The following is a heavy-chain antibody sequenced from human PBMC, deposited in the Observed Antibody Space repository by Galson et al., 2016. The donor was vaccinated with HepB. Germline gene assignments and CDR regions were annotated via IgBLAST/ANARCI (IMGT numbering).Heavy chain of an antibody. CDR2: ISGDAIGT. D-gene: IGHD4-23*01. V-gene: IGHV3-74*01. J-gene: IGHJ3*02. CDR3: VSPLHNDGNSGMAFDI. CDR1: RFTFSSYW. Sequence: SLRLSCADSRFTFSSYWMHWVRQVPGKGPVWVSVISGDAIGTRYADSVKGRFTIPRDNTKNPLYLQMNSLRADDTAVYYCVSPLHNDGNSGMAFDIWGQGTMVTVSS.